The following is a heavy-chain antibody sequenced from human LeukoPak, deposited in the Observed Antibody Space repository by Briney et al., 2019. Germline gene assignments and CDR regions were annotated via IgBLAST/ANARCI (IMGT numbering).Heavy chain of an antibody. CDR3: ARDLSFGSLDF. CDR2: MWHDGSRE. D-gene: IGHD1-26*01. V-gene: IGHV3-33*01. J-gene: IGHJ4*02. CDR1: GFILSTHG. Sequence: SGGSLRLSCAASGFILSTHGMHWVRQAPGKGLEWVAGMWHDGSREDYADSAKGRFTISRDMSKNTLNLQMNSLRVEDTAMFYCARDLSFGSLDFRGQGTLVTVSS.